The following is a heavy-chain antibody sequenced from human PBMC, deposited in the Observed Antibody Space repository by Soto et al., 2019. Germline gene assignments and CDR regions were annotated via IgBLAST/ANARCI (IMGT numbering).Heavy chain of an antibody. CDR1: GFTFSSYG. CDR2: ISYDGSNK. CDR3: AKDETLRITIFGVVIEYYYYYYGMDV. D-gene: IGHD3-3*01. J-gene: IGHJ6*02. V-gene: IGHV3-30*18. Sequence: PGGSLRLSCAASGFTFSSYGMHWVRQAPGKGLEWVAVISYDGSNKYYADPVKGRFTISRDNSKNTLYLQMNSLRAEDTAVYYCAKDETLRITIFGVVIEYYYYYYGMDVWGQGTTVTVSS.